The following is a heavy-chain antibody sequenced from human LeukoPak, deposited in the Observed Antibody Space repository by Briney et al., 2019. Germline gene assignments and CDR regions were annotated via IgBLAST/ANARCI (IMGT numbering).Heavy chain of an antibody. CDR2: ISGSGGST. D-gene: IGHD3-22*01. V-gene: IGHV3-23*01. CDR1: GFTFNSYA. J-gene: IGHJ4*02. CDR3: TKGNNYYDNSGYYDS. Sequence: PGGSLRLSCAASGFTFNSYAMSWVRQAPGKGLEWVSAISGSGGSTYYADSVKGRFTISRDNSRDTLSLQMNSLRAEDTAIYFCTKGNNYYDNSGYYDSWGQGTLVTVSS.